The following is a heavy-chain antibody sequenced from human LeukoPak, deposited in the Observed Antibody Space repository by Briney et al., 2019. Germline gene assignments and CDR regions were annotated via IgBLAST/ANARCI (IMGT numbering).Heavy chain of an antibody. Sequence: GGSLRLSCAASGFTFSNYIMNWVRQAPGKGLEWVSYISGSSSTIYYADSVKGRFTISRDNAKNSLYLQMNSLRAEDTAVFYCARYYYGSGSYRAFDYWGQGTLVTVSS. CDR1: GFTFSNYI. CDR3: ARYYYGSGSYRAFDY. CDR2: ISGSSSTI. J-gene: IGHJ4*02. D-gene: IGHD3-10*01. V-gene: IGHV3-48*01.